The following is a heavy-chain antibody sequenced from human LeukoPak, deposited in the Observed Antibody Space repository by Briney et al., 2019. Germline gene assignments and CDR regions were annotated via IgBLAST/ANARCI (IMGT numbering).Heavy chain of an antibody. CDR2: ISWNSGSI. D-gene: IGHD5-12*01. CDR3: AKLGGYDGGLRGAFDI. J-gene: IGHJ3*02. CDR1: GFTFDDYA. Sequence: GGSLRLSCAASGFTFDDYAMHWVRQAPGKGLEWVSGISWNSGSIGYADSVKGRFTISRDNAKNSLYLQMNSLRAEDTALYYCAKLGGYDGGLRGAFDIWGQGTMVTVSS. V-gene: IGHV3-9*01.